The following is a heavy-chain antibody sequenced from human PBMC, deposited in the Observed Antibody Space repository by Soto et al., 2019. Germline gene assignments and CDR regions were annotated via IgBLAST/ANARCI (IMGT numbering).Heavy chain of an antibody. CDR3: AKDPELTMIVVADDAFDI. J-gene: IGHJ3*02. CDR2: ISGSGGST. V-gene: IGHV3-23*01. D-gene: IGHD3-22*01. CDR1: GFTFSSYA. Sequence: EVQLLESGGGLVQPGGSLRLSCAASGFTFSSYAMSWVRQAPGKGLEWVSAISGSGGSTYYADSVKGRFTISRDNSKNTLYLQMNSLRAEDTAVYYCAKDPELTMIVVADDAFDIWGQGTMVTVSS.